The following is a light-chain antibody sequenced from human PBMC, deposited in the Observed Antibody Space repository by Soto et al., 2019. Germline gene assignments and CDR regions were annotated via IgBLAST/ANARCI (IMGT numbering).Light chain of an antibody. CDR2: GNS. Sequence: QSVLTQPPSVSGAPGQRVTISCTGSSSKIGAGYDVHWYQQLPGTAPKLLIYGNSNRPSGVPDRFSGSKSGTSASLAITGLQAEDEADYYCQSYDSSLSANYVFGTGTKVTVL. J-gene: IGLJ1*01. V-gene: IGLV1-40*01. CDR1: SSKIGAGYD. CDR3: QSYDSSLSANYV.